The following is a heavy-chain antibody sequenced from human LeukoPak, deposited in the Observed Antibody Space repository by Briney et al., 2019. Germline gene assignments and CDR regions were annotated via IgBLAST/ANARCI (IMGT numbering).Heavy chain of an antibody. CDR3: ARIYYYDISGYYY. CDR2: INPISGGT. J-gene: IGHJ4*02. Sequence: ASVKVSCKASGCTFTNYYIDWVRQAPGQGPEWIGWINPISGGTNYAQNFQGRVTMTRDTSISTAYMDLSRLRSDDTAMYYCARIYYYDISGYYYWGQGTLVTVSS. V-gene: IGHV1-2*02. CDR1: GCTFTNYY. D-gene: IGHD3-22*01.